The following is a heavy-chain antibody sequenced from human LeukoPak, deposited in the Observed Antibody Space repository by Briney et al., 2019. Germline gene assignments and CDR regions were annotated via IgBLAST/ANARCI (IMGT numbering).Heavy chain of an antibody. CDR2: IIPIFGTA. D-gene: IGHD6-13*01. J-gene: IGHJ4*02. V-gene: IGHV1-69*13. CDR1: GGTFSSYA. CDR3: ARDLGIAAAGTFDY. Sequence: ASVKVSCKASGGTFSSYAISWVRQAPGQGLEWMGGIIPIFGTANYAQKFQGRVMITADESTSTAYMELSSLRSEDTAVYYCARDLGIAAAGTFDYWGQGTLVTVSS.